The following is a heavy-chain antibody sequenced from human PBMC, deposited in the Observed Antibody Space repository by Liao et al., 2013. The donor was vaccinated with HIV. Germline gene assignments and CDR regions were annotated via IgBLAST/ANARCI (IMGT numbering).Heavy chain of an antibody. V-gene: IGHV4-61*02. J-gene: IGHJ4*02. D-gene: IGHD2-21*02. CDR1: GGSISSGSYY. CDR2: IYTSG. Sequence: QVQLQESGPGLVKPSQTLSLTCTVSGGSISSGSYYWSWIRQPAGKGLEWIGRIYTSGSTFSVDTSKSQFSLKLSSVTAADTAVYYCARWRLTEYYFDYWGQGTLVTVSS. CDR3: ARWRLTEYYFDY.